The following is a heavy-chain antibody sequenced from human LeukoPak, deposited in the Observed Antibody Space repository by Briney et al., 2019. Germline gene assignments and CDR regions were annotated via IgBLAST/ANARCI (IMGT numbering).Heavy chain of an antibody. Sequence: GALRLSWAASGFTFSDFAMNWVRQAPGKGVGWVTAISGNGGSTYYADSVKGRFSISRDNSKNTLFLQMNSPTAEDTGVYYCAKARSAVVEAATNYWGQGTRVTVSS. D-gene: IGHD2-15*01. CDR1: GFTFSDFA. J-gene: IGHJ4*02. V-gene: IGHV3-23*01. CDR3: AKARSAVVEAATNY. CDR2: ISGNGGST.